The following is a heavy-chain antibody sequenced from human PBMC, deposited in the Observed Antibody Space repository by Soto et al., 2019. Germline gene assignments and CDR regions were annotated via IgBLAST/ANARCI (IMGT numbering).Heavy chain of an antibody. V-gene: IGHV1-8*01. J-gene: IGHJ5*02. Sequence: ASVKVSCKASGYTFTNNDVTWVRQATGQGLEWMGWMNPGSGDTGYAQKFQGRVTMTRNISIATAYMELSSLRSEDTAIYYCARMASFGSLNCFDPWGQGTLVTVSS. CDR1: GYTFTNND. D-gene: IGHD5-18*01. CDR3: ARMASFGSLNCFDP. CDR2: MNPGSGDT.